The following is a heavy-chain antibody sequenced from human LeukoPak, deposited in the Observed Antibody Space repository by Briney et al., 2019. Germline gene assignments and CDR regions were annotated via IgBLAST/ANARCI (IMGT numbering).Heavy chain of an antibody. CDR1: GFTFSNAW. CDR2: IYYSGST. CDR3: AREGTSGPDLDY. V-gene: IGHV4-38-2*02. D-gene: IGHD6-19*01. J-gene: IGHJ4*02. Sequence: PGGSLRLSCAASGFTFSNAWMSWVRQPPGKGLEWIGSIYYSGSTYYNPSLKSRVTISVDTSKNQFSLKLSSVTAADTAVYYCAREGTSGPDLDYWGQGTLVTVSS.